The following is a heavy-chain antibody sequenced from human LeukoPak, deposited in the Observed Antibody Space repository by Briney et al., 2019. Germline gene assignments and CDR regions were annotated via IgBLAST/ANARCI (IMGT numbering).Heavy chain of an antibody. D-gene: IGHD6-19*01. V-gene: IGHV3-7*01. CDR1: GFTFDDYG. CDR3: ARLDALAVAGTGWFDP. CDR2: IKQDGSEK. J-gene: IGHJ5*02. Sequence: GGSLSLSCAASGFTFDDYGLSWVRQAPGKGLEWVANIKQDGSEKYYVDSVKGRFTISRDNAKNSLYLQMNSLRAEDTAVYYCARLDALAVAGTGWFDPWGQGTLVTVSS.